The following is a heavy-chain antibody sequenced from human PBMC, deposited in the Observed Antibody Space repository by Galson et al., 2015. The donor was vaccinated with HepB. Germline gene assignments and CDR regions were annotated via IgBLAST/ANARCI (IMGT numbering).Heavy chain of an antibody. CDR2: ISSSSSYI. CDR1: GFTFSSYS. J-gene: IGHJ3*02. D-gene: IGHD5-24*01. Sequence: SLRLSCAASGFTFSSYSMNWVRQAPGKGLEWVSSISSSSSYIYYADSVKGRFTISRDNAKNSLYLQMNSLRAEDTAVYYCARGGDGYNNDAFDIWGQGTMVTVSS. V-gene: IGHV3-21*01. CDR3: ARGGDGYNNDAFDI.